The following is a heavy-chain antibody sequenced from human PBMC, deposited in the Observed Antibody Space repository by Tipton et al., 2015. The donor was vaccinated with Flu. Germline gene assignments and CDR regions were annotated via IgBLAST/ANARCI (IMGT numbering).Heavy chain of an antibody. D-gene: IGHD2-2*01. V-gene: IGHV3-21*01. Sequence: SLRLSCAASGFTFSSYNMNWVRRAPGKGLEWVSYVTRGSTYIYYADSVRGRFTISRDNAKNSLYLQMNSLRAEDTAVYYCARGKDWSSTTCYQGRDAFDSWGQGTMVTASS. CDR1: GFTFSSYN. CDR3: ARGKDWSSTTCYQGRDAFDS. CDR2: VTRGSTYI. J-gene: IGHJ3*02.